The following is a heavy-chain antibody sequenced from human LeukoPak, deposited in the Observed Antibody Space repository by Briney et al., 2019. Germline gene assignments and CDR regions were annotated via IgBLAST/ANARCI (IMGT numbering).Heavy chain of an antibody. J-gene: IGHJ4*02. CDR1: GGILSKWS. V-gene: IGHV1-69*13. D-gene: IGHD6-13*01. CDR2: IIPIFGTA. CDR3: ATGGDSSSWSNFDY. Sequence: SVKVSCKAIGGILSKWSISWVRQAPGQGLEWMGGIIPIFGTANYAQKFQGRVTITADESTSTAYMELSSLRSEDTAVYYCATGGDSSSWSNFDYWGQGTLVTVSS.